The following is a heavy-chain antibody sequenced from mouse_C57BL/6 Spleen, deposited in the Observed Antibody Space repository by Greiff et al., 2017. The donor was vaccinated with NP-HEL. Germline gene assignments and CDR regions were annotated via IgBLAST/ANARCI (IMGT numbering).Heavy chain of an antibody. CDR1: GYSITSGYY. V-gene: IGHV3-6*01. CDR3: AREGDYFDY. CDR2: ISYDGSN. J-gene: IGHJ2*01. Sequence: EVKLQESGPGLVKPSQSLSLTCSVTGYSITSGYYWNWIRQFPGNKLEWMGYISYDGSNNYNPSLKNRISITRDTSKNQFFLKLKSVTTEDTATYYCAREGDYFDYWGQGTTLTVSS.